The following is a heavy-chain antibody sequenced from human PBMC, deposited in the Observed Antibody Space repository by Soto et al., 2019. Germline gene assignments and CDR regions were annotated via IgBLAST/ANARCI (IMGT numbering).Heavy chain of an antibody. CDR3: ARDIVVVPAGPQAWFDP. CDR1: GYTFTSYA. D-gene: IGHD2-2*01. V-gene: IGHV1-3*01. Sequence: GASVKVSCKASGYTFTSYAIHWVRQAPGQRLEWMGWINAGNGNTKYSQKFQGRVTITRDTSASTAYMELSSLRSEDTAVYYCARDIVVVPAGPQAWFDPWGQGTLVTVSS. CDR2: INAGNGNT. J-gene: IGHJ5*02.